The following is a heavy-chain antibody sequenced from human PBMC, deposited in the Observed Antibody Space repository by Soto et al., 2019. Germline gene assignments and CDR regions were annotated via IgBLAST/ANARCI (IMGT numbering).Heavy chain of an antibody. D-gene: IGHD1-26*01. Sequence: PSETLSLTCTVSGGSISSGGYYWSWIRQHPGKGLEWIGYIYYSGSTYYNPSLKSRVTISVDTSKNQFSLKLSSVTAADTAVYYCARGVGATRGSVYYYYGMDVWGQGTTVTVSS. V-gene: IGHV4-31*03. CDR2: IYYSGST. J-gene: IGHJ6*02. CDR3: ARGVGATRGSVYYYYGMDV. CDR1: GGSISSGGYY.